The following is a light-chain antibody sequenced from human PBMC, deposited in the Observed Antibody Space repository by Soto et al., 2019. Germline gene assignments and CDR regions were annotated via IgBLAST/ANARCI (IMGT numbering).Light chain of an antibody. J-gene: IGKJ2*01. Sequence: EIVLTQSPGTLSLSPGERATLSCKASQSVTSRYLAWYQQKPGQAHRLLIYGASRSATGIPDRFSGSGSGTDFTRNIRRLKPDDFAMYFSLQYNNSTKYTCGQGTKLEIK. CDR2: GAS. V-gene: IGKV3-20*01. CDR1: QSVTSRY. CDR3: LQYNNSTKYT.